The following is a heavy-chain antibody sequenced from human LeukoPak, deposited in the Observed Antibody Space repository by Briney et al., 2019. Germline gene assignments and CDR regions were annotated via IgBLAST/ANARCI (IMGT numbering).Heavy chain of an antibody. J-gene: IGHJ6*02. Sequence: SETLSLTCTVSGGSISSYYWSWIRQPPGKGLEWIGYIYYSGSTNYNPSLKSRVTISVDTSKNQFSLKLSSVTAADTAVYYCARVVGLPNGYSSSWYDQVYYYYGMDVWGQGTTVTVSS. V-gene: IGHV4-59*01. D-gene: IGHD6-13*01. CDR2: IYYSGST. CDR1: GGSISSYY. CDR3: ARVVGLPNGYSSSWYDQVYYYYGMDV.